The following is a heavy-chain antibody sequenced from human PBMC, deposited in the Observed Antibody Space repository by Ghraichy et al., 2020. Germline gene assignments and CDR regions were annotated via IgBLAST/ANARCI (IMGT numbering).Heavy chain of an antibody. CDR1: GGSFSGYY. Sequence: SETLSLTCAVYGGSFSGYYWSWIRQPPGKGLEWIGEINHSGSTNYNPSLKSRVTISVDTSKNQFSLKLSSVTAADTAVYYCARAERPRGPPYYYDSKYRGRAFDIWGQGTMVTVSS. D-gene: IGHD3-22*01. CDR3: ARAERPRGPPYYYDSKYRGRAFDI. J-gene: IGHJ3*02. CDR2: INHSGST. V-gene: IGHV4-34*01.